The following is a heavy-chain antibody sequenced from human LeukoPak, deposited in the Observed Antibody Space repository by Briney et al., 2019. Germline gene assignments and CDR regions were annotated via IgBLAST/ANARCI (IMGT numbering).Heavy chain of an antibody. CDR1: GFTFGSYW. D-gene: IGHD3-16*01. J-gene: IGHJ4*02. CDR3: ARSWGYYFDY. V-gene: IGHV3-74*01. Sequence: GGSLRLSCAASGFTFGSYWMHWVRQAPGKGLVWVSRINSDGSNTNYADSVKGRFTISRDNAKNTLYLQMNSLRAEDTAVYYCARSWGYYFDYWGQGTLVTVSS. CDR2: INSDGSNT.